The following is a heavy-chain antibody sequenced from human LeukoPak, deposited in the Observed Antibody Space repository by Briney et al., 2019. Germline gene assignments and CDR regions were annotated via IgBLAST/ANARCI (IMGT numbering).Heavy chain of an antibody. D-gene: IGHD3-16*02. CDR3: ARGSYPGWCNGEFDY. V-gene: IGHV4-59*12. J-gene: IGHJ4*02. Sequence: PSETLSLTCTVSGGSISSYYWGWIRQPPGKGLEWIGNIYYSGSTYYNPSLKSRVTISVDTSKNQFSLKLTSVTAADTAVYYCARGSYPGWCNGEFDYWGQGTLVPASS. CDR2: IYYSGST. CDR1: GGSISSYY.